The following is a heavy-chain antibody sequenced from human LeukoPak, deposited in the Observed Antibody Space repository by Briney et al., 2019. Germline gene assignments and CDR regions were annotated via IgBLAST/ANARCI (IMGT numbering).Heavy chain of an antibody. V-gene: IGHV1-18*01. CDR3: ARYDYYYDSSGYSRYGMDV. CDR1: GYTFTSYG. D-gene: IGHD3-22*01. CDR2: ISAYNGNT. J-gene: IGHJ6*02. Sequence: ASVKVSCKASGYTFTSYGISWVRQAPGQGLEWMGWISAYNGNTNYAQKLQGRVTMTTDTSTSTAYMELRSLRSDDTAVYYCARYDYYYDSSGYSRYGMDVWGQGTTVTVS.